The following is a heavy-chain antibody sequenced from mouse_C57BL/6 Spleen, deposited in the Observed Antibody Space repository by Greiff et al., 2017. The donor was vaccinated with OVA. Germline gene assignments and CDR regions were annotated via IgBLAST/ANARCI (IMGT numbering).Heavy chain of an antibody. CDR1: GYTFTSYW. CDR3: ASHYYGGSYDFDY. Sequence: VQLQQPGTELVKPGASVKLSCKASGYTFTSYWMHWVKQRPGQGLEWIGNINPSNGGTNYNEKFKSKATLTVDKSSTTAYLQLSSLTSEDSAVDYCASHYYGGSYDFDYWGQGTTLTVSA. V-gene: IGHV1-53*01. J-gene: IGHJ2*01. D-gene: IGHD1-1*01. CDR2: INPSNGGT.